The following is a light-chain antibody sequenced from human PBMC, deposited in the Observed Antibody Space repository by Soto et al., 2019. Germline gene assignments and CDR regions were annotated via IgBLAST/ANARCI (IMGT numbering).Light chain of an antibody. J-gene: IGKJ2*01. CDR2: GAS. CDR3: QQYGNSPPYT. Sequence: EIVLTQSPGTLSLSPGERATLSCRASQSVSSSYLAWYQQKPGQAPRLLIYGASSRATGIPDRFSGSGSGTDVTLTISRLEPEDCAFYYCQQYGNSPPYTFGQGTKLEIK. CDR1: QSVSSSY. V-gene: IGKV3-20*01.